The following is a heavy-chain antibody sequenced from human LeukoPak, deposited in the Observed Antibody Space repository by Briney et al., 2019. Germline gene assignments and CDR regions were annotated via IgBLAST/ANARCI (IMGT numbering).Heavy chain of an antibody. CDR1: GGSFSSYY. J-gene: IGHJ5*02. D-gene: IGHD6-13*01. Sequence: PSETLSLTCAVYGGSFSSYYWSWIRQPPGKGLEWIGNIYYSGSTNYNPSLKSRVTISVDTSKNQFSLKLSSVTAADTAVYHCARRGRSSSWEWFDPWGQGTLVTVSS. V-gene: IGHV4-59*08. CDR2: IYYSGST. CDR3: ARRGRSSSWEWFDP.